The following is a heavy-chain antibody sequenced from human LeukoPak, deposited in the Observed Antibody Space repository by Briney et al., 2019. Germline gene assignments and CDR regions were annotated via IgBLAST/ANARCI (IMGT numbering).Heavy chain of an antibody. CDR2: ISRDSRTI. J-gene: IGHJ4*02. D-gene: IGHD1-26*01. Sequence: GGSLRLSCAASRFSFSSYSMNWVRQAPGKGLEWVSIISRDSRTIVDADSVKGRFTISRDNAKNSLYLQMNSLRAEDTAVYSWASSPPVGPIDYWGQGVLVSVSS. CDR3: ASSPPVGPIDY. V-gene: IGHV3-21*01. CDR1: RFSFSSYS.